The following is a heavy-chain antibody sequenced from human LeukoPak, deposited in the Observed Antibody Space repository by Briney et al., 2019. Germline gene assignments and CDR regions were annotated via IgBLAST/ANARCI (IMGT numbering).Heavy chain of an antibody. V-gene: IGHV1-69*13. D-gene: IGHD6-19*01. Sequence: ASVKVSCKASGGTFSSYAISWVRQAPGQGLEWMGGIIPIFGTANYAQKFQGRVTITADESTSTAYMELSSLKASDTAMYYCVRHEGSISGWPFDYWGQGTLVTVSS. J-gene: IGHJ4*02. CDR3: VRHEGSISGWPFDY. CDR2: IIPIFGTA. CDR1: GGTFSSYA.